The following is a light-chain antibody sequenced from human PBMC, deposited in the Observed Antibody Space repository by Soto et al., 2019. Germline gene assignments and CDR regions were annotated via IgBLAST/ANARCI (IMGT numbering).Light chain of an antibody. CDR3: SARDDILSGVV. CDR2: RSD. Sequence: QPVLTQPPSASGTPGQRVTISCSGSSSNIGSNHVYWYQQFPGMAPKLLMYRSDQRPTGVPDRFSGSKSGTSASLAISGLRSDDEAYYYCSARDDILSGVVFGGGTKLPVL. CDR1: SSNIGSNH. J-gene: IGLJ2*01. V-gene: IGLV1-47*01.